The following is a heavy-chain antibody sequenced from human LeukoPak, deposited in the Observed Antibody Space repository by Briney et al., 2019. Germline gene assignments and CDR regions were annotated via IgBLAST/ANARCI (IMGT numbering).Heavy chain of an antibody. J-gene: IGHJ4*02. V-gene: IGHV4-39*01. CDR2: VYYSGST. CDR1: GGSISSSSYY. D-gene: IGHD6-19*01. CDR3: ARHASPVAHYFDY. Sequence: SETLSLTCTVSGGSISSSSYYWAWIRQPPGKGLEWIGTVYYSGSTYYNPSLKSRVIISVDTSKNQFSLRLNSVTAADTAVYHCARHASPVAHYFDYWGQGTLVTVSS.